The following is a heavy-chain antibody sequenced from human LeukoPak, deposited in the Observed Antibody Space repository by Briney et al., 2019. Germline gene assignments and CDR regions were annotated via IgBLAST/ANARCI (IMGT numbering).Heavy chain of an antibody. V-gene: IGHV1-3*01. J-gene: IGHJ4*02. CDR3: AGTYYYDSSGYYPAIDY. Sequence: GASVKVSCKASGYSFTDYAMHWVRQAPGQRLEWMGWINAANGSTKYSQKFQGRVTITRDTSASRAYMELSSLRSEDTAVYYCAGTYYYDSSGYYPAIDYWGQGTLVTVSS. CDR1: GYSFTDYA. CDR2: INAANGST. D-gene: IGHD3-22*01.